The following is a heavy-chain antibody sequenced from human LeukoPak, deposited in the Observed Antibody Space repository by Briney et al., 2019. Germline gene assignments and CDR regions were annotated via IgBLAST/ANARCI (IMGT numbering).Heavy chain of an antibody. D-gene: IGHD6-19*01. CDR2: ISSSSSTI. V-gene: IGHV3-48*01. CDR1: GFTFSSYS. Sequence: GGSLRLSCAASGFTFSSYSMNWVRQAPGKGLEWVSYISSSSSTIYYADSVKGRFTISRDNAKNSLYLQMNSLRAEDTAVYYCARDMSSSGWYDHGGMDVRGQGTTVTVSS. CDR3: ARDMSSSGWYDHGGMDV. J-gene: IGHJ6*02.